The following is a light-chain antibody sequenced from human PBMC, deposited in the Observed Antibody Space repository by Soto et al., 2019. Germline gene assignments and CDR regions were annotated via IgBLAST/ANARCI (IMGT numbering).Light chain of an antibody. J-gene: IGKJ2*01. V-gene: IGKV3-15*01. CDR2: GAS. CDR3: QRYYTWPPYT. CDR1: QSVSSN. Sequence: EVALTQSPATLSLSPGDRATLSCRASQSVSSNLAWYQQKPGQSPRLLIYGASTRATGVPPRFSGSRSGTEFTLTISAVQSEDFAVYYCQRYYTWPPYTFGQGTKLEFK.